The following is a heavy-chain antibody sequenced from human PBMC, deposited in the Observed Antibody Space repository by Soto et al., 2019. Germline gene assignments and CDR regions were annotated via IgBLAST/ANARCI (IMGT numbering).Heavy chain of an antibody. CDR3: ARPYCTNGVCYYYFDY. CDR1: GFTFSSYA. Sequence: QVQLVESGGGVVQPGRSLRLSCAASGFTFSSYAMHWVRQAPGKGLEWVAVIYYDGSNKYYIDSVKGRFTISRDNSKNTLYLQMNCLRAEDTAVYYCARPYCTNGVCYYYFDYWGQGTLVTVSS. V-gene: IGHV3-33*01. CDR2: IYYDGSNK. J-gene: IGHJ4*02. D-gene: IGHD2-8*01.